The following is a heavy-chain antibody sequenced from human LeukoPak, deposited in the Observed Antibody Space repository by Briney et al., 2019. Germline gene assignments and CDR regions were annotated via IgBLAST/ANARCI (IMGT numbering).Heavy chain of an antibody. Sequence: GGSLRLSCAASGFTFSSSAMNWVRQAPGKGLEWVSAISGSGGSTYYADSVKGRFTISRDISQNTLYLQMNSLRAGDTAVYYCAKAHMDDWYYFDYWGQGALVTVSS. J-gene: IGHJ4*02. CDR2: ISGSGGST. V-gene: IGHV3-23*01. CDR3: AKAHMDDWYYFDY. D-gene: IGHD3-9*01. CDR1: GFTFSSSA.